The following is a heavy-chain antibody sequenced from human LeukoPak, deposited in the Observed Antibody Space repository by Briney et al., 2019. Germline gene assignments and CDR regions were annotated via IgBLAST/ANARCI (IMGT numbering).Heavy chain of an antibody. CDR1: GFTFSSYG. D-gene: IGHD3-22*01. Sequence: PGGSLRLSCAASGFTFSSYGMHWVHQAPGKGLEWVAFIRYDGSNKYYADSVKGRFTISRDNSKNTLYLQMNSLRAEDTAVYYCAKDKNNDSSGYMDYWGQGTLVTVSS. J-gene: IGHJ4*02. CDR2: IRYDGSNK. V-gene: IGHV3-30*02. CDR3: AKDKNNDSSGYMDY.